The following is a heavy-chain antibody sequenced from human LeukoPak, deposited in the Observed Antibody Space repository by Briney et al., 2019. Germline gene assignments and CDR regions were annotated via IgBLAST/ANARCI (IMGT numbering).Heavy chain of an antibody. D-gene: IGHD1-14*01. Sequence: ASVKVSFKVSGYTLTELSMHWVRQAPGKGLEWMGGFDPEDGETIYAQKFQGRVTMTEDTSTDTAYMELSSLRSEDTAVYYCATDVQRRVADGNLYYYYYGMDVWGQGTTVTVSS. V-gene: IGHV1-24*01. J-gene: IGHJ6*02. CDR3: ATDVQRRVADGNLYYYYYGMDV. CDR1: GYTLTELS. CDR2: FDPEDGET.